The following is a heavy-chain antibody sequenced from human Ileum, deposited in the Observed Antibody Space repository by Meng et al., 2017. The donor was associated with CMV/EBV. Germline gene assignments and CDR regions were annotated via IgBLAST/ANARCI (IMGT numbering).Heavy chain of an antibody. J-gene: IGHJ4*02. CDR1: GYIVTGYY. D-gene: IGHD4-17*01. Sequence: QVQVVQSGAEVRKPGASVKVSCQASGYIVTGYYMHWVRQAPGQRLEWMGWINAVNGNTKYSQKFQGRVTITRDTSASTAYMELSSLRSEDTAVYYCARIGYGAHFDYWGQGTLVTVSS. CDR3: ARIGYGAHFDY. V-gene: IGHV1-3*01. CDR2: INAVNGNT.